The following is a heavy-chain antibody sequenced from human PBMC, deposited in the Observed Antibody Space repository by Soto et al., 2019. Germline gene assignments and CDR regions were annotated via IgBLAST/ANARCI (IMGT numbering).Heavy chain of an antibody. Sequence: ASVKVSCKASGYTFTSYYMHWVRQAPGQGLEWMGIINPSGGSTSYAQKFQGRVTMTRDTSTSTVYMELSSPRSEDTDVYYCARDRGGHILAVTAHGMEVWGQGTTVTVSS. CDR1: GYTFTSYY. D-gene: IGHD2-21*02. J-gene: IGHJ6*02. V-gene: IGHV1-46*01. CDR2: INPSGGST. CDR3: ARDRGGHILAVTAHGMEV.